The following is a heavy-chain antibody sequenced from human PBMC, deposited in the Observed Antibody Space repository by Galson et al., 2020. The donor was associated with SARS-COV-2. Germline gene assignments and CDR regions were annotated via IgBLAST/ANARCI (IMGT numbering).Heavy chain of an antibody. Sequence: GESLKISCAASGFSFSTAWMNWVRQAPGKGLEWVGRITSKIDGGTADYAAPVKGRFTISRDDSKNTLYLQMSSLKTEDTALYYCTTDGSGRLGEYVHWGQGTLVTVAS. CDR3: TTDGSGRLGEYVH. CDR1: GFSFSTAW. V-gene: IGHV3-15*07. D-gene: IGHD3-10*01. CDR2: ITSKIDGGTA. J-gene: IGHJ4*02.